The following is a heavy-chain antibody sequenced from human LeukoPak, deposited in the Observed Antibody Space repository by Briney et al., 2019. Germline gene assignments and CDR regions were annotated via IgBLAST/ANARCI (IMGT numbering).Heavy chain of an antibody. Sequence: GGSLRLSSAASVFTFTNYAMSRVRQSPGNGLEWVSRISVNGGTAYYADSVKGRFTIYRENSKNTVSLQMNSLRAEDRAVYYCAKVRQWLEPFDYWGQGTLVTVSS. V-gene: IGHV3-23*01. CDR3: AKVRQWLEPFDY. CDR2: ISVNGGTA. CDR1: VFTFTNYA. J-gene: IGHJ4*02. D-gene: IGHD6-19*01.